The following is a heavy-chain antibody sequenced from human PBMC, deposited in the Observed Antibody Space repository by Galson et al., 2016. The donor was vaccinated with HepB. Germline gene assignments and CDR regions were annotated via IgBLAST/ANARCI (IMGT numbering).Heavy chain of an antibody. Sequence: SVKVSCKVSGYIFTTNGIGWVRQAPGQGLEWMGWIGGHNGNTRYAQNLQGRVTMTTDTSTSTAYMELRSLTSDDTAVYYCARGGSSGYTYFDYWGLGTLVTASS. CDR1: GYIFTTNG. D-gene: IGHD5-12*01. V-gene: IGHV1-18*04. CDR2: IGGHNGNT. J-gene: IGHJ4*02. CDR3: ARGGSSGYTYFDY.